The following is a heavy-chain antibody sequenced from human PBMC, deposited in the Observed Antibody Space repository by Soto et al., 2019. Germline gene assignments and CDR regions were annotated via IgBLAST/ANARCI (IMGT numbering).Heavy chain of an antibody. V-gene: IGHV5-51*01. CDR1: GYSFTSYW. D-gene: IGHD4-17*01. J-gene: IGHJ6*02. CDR3: SRLLTTVTRYMDV. Sequence: PGESLKISCKGSGYSFTSYWIGWVRQMPGKGLEWMGIIYPGDSDTRYSPSFQGQVTISADKSISTAYLQWSSLKASDTAMYYFSRLLTTVTRYMDVSGQGTTVTLSS. CDR2: IYPGDSDT.